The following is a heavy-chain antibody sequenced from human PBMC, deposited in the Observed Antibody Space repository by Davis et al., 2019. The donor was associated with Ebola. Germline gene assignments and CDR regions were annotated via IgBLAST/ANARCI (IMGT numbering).Heavy chain of an antibody. CDR3: ASARVPTYYYDSSGYFSYYYGMDV. CDR1: GGSFSGYY. CDR2: INHSGST. Sequence: MPSETLSLTCAVYGGSFSGYYWSWIRQPPGKGLEWIGEINHSGSTNYNPSLKSRVTISVDTSKIQFSLKLSSVTAADTAVYYCASARVPTYYYDSSGYFSYYYGMDVWGQGTTVTVSS. D-gene: IGHD3-22*01. V-gene: IGHV4-34*01. J-gene: IGHJ6*02.